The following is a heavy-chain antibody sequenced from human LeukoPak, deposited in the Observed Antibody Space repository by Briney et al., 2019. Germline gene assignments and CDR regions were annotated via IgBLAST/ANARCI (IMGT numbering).Heavy chain of an antibody. CDR1: GGSISSGGYY. Sequence: PSQTPSLTCIVSGGSISSGGYYWGWIRQPPGKGLEWIGYIYHSGSTYYIPSLKSRVTISVDRSKNQFSLKLSSVTAADTAVYYCARDRGYSSGWYGDDYWGQGTLVTVSS. CDR3: ARDRGYSSGWYGDDY. CDR2: IYHSGST. J-gene: IGHJ4*02. V-gene: IGHV4-30-2*01. D-gene: IGHD6-19*01.